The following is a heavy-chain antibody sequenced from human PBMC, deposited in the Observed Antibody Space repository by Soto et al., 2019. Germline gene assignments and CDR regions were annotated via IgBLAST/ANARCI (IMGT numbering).Heavy chain of an antibody. Sequence: QVQLVESGGSVVQPGRSLRISCAASGFTFTYYGMHWVRQAPGKGLEWVAVISNDGSYEYYANSVKGRFTISRDNSKKTLYLQMNSLRPEDTALYYCARVPSASSGYYYDHFDYWGQGTLVTVSS. J-gene: IGHJ4*02. CDR3: ARVPSASSGYYYDHFDY. CDR2: ISNDGSYE. V-gene: IGHV3-30*03. CDR1: GFTFTYYG. D-gene: IGHD3-22*01.